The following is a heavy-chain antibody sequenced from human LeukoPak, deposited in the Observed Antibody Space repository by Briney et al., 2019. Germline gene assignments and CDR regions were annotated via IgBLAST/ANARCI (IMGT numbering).Heavy chain of an antibody. J-gene: IGHJ4*02. V-gene: IGHV1-18*01. CDR2: ISAYNGNT. Sequence: ASVKVSCKASGYTFTSYGISWVRQAPGQGLEWMGWISAYNGNTNYAQKLQGRVAMTTDTSTSTAYMELRSLRSDDTAVYYCARDEGYYYDSSGYLAFDYWGQGTLVTVSS. CDR3: ARDEGYYYDSSGYLAFDY. CDR1: GYTFTSYG. D-gene: IGHD3-22*01.